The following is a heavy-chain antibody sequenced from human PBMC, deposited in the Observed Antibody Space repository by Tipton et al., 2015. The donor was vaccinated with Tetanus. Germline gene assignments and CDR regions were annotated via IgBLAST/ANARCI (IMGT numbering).Heavy chain of an antibody. D-gene: IGHD6-6*01. J-gene: IGHJ5*02. CDR3: ARGQVSLWARPPNIWFGP. V-gene: IGHV1-8*01. Sequence: QSGAEVKKPGASVKVSCKASGYTFTSYDINWVRQATGQGLEWMGWMNPNSGNTGYAQKFQGRVTMTRNTSISTAYMELSSLRSGVTAVYYSARGQVSLWARPPNIWFGPWGQGTRVSVSS. CDR2: MNPNSGNT. CDR1: GYTFTSYD.